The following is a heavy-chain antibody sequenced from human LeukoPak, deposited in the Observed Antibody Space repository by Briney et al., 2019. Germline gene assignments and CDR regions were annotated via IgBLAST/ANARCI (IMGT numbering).Heavy chain of an antibody. CDR3: AKDGGSSVWYSVPGSYFDY. CDR2: ISDSGLGT. CDR1: GFTFSTYA. D-gene: IGHD6-19*01. V-gene: IGHV3-23*01. Sequence: GGSLRLSCAASGFTFSTYAMSWVRQAPEKGLEWVSAISDSGLGTYYADSVKGRFTISRDNSKNTLYLQMNSLRAEDTAVYYCAKDGGSSVWYSVPGSYFDYWGQGTLVTVSS. J-gene: IGHJ4*02.